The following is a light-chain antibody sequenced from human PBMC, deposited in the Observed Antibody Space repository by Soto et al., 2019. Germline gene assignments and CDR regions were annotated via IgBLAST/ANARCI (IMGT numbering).Light chain of an antibody. J-gene: IGKJ1*01. CDR1: QSVLYSSNNKNY. CDR3: QEYYSTPWT. V-gene: IGKV4-1*01. Sequence: DIVMTHSPDSLAVSLGERATINCKSSQSVLYSSNNKNYLAWYPQKPGQPPKLLIYWASTRESGVPDRFSGSGSGTDFTLTISSVQAEDVAVYYCQEYYSTPWTFGQGTKVEIK. CDR2: WAS.